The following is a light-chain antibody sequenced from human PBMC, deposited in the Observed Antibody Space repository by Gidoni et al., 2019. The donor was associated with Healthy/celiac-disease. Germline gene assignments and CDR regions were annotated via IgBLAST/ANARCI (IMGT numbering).Light chain of an antibody. V-gene: IGKV1-33*01. CDR1: QDISNY. CDR2: DAS. CDR3: QQYDNLLT. J-gene: IGKJ4*01. Sequence: DIQMTQSSSSLSASVGDRVTITCQASQDISNYLNWYQQKPGKAPKLLIYDASNLETGVPSRFSGSGSGTDFTFTISSLQPEDIATYYCQQYDNLLTFXGXTKVEIK.